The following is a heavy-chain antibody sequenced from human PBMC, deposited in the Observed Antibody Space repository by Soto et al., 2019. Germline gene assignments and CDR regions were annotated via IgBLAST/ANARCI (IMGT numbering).Heavy chain of an antibody. Sequence: QVQLQQWGAGLLKPSETLSLTCAVYGGSFSGYYWSWIRQPPGQGLEWIGEINHSGSTNYNPSLKRRVPISIDPSKNQFPLKLSSVTAADTALYCCAPSRRAPPYWGPGTLVTVSS. CDR1: GGSFSGYY. CDR3: APSRRAPPY. CDR2: INHSGST. V-gene: IGHV4-34*01. J-gene: IGHJ4*02.